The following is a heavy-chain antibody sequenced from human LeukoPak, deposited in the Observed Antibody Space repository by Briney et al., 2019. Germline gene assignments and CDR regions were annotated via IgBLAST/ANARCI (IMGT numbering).Heavy chain of an antibody. D-gene: IGHD1-26*01. J-gene: IGHJ3*02. V-gene: IGHV4-31*03. CDR3: ARDLVGGLGAFDI. CDR2: IYYSGST. Sequence: MTSETLSLTCTVSGGSISSGGYYWSWIRQHPGKGLEWIGYIYYSGSTYYNPSLKSRVTISVDTSKNQFSLKLSSVTAADTAVYYCARDLVGGLGAFDIWGQGTMVTVSS. CDR1: GGSISSGGYY.